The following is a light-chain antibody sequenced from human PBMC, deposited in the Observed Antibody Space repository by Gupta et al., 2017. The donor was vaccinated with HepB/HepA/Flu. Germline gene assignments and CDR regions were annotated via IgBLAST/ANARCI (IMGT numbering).Light chain of an antibody. CDR2: AAS. CDR1: QGINRF. CDR3: QQRNNSPLT. Sequence: IHLTQSPSFLSASVGDRVTITCRASQGINRFLAWYQQKPGNAPNLLIYAASGLQSGVPSRFSGSGSVTEFTLTIRSLQPEDFATYYCQQRNNSPLTFGGGTKVEIK. V-gene: IGKV1-9*01. J-gene: IGKJ4*01.